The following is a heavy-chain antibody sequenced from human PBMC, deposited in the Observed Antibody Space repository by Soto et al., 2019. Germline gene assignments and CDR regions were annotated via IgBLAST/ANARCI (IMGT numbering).Heavy chain of an antibody. CDR2: IYYSGST. D-gene: IGHD3-22*01. CDR1: GGSISSGDYY. CDR3: AGAPYYYDSSGYYSFDY. Sequence: TLSLTCTVSGGSISSGDYYGSWIREPPGKGLEWIGYIYYSGSTYYNPSLKSRVTISVDTSKNQFSLKLSSVTAADTAVYYCAGAPYYYDSSGYYSFDYWGQGTLVTISS. V-gene: IGHV4-30-4*01. J-gene: IGHJ4*02.